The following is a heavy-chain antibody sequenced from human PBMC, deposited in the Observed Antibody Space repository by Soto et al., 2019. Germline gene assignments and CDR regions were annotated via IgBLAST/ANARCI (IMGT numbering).Heavy chain of an antibody. J-gene: IGHJ6*02. V-gene: IGHV4-39*01. CDR1: GGSISSSSYY. Sequence: PSETLSLTCTVSGGSISSSSYYWGGIRQPPGKGLEWIGNVYYGGSTYYNPSLKSRVTISVETSKSQLSLKLSSVTAADTAVYYCAGGDYYHSSGYYFYYYPLDVWTQGTTVPVSS. D-gene: IGHD3-22*01. CDR2: VYYGGST. CDR3: AGGDYYHSSGYYFYYYPLDV.